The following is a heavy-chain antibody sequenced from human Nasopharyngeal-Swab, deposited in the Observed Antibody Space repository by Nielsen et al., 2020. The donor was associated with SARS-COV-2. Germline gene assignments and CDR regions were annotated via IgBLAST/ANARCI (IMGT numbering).Heavy chain of an antibody. Sequence: SLKISCAAFGFRFDDYAMHWVRQGRGKGLEWVSGITWNGANINYADSVKGRFTISRDNAKNSLYLEMKSLRIEDTAFYYCAKARIAAAGTWAYYFDYWGQGALVTVSS. CDR1: GFRFDDYA. CDR2: ITWNGANI. CDR3: AKARIAAAGTWAYYFDY. V-gene: IGHV3-9*01. J-gene: IGHJ4*02. D-gene: IGHD6-13*01.